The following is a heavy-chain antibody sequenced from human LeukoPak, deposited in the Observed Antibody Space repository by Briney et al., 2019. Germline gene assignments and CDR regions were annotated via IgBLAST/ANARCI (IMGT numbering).Heavy chain of an antibody. CDR3: ARGGKFGYDSSGYRFFDY. CDR2: IYYSGST. J-gene: IGHJ4*02. Sequence: PSETLSLTCTVSGGSISSGGYYWSWIRQHPGKGLEWIGYIYYSGSTYYNPSLKSRVTISVDTSKNQFSLKLSSVTAADTAVYYCARGGKFGYDSSGYRFFDYWGLGTLVTVSS. V-gene: IGHV4-31*03. D-gene: IGHD3-22*01. CDR1: GGSISSGGYY.